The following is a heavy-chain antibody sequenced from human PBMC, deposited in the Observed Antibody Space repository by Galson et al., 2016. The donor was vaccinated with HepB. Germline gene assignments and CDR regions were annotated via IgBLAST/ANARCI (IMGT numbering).Heavy chain of an antibody. D-gene: IGHD3-3*01. Sequence: SETLSLTCAVSGASFSGYYWSWIRQPPGKGLEWIGEINHSGGTKYSPSLKSRVTISLDTSKKQISLKLSSVTAADAAVYYCARVRVFDFLRGFLPDYWGQGILVTVSS. CDR3: ARVRVFDFLRGFLPDY. J-gene: IGHJ4*02. CDR2: INHSGGT. CDR1: GASFSGYY. V-gene: IGHV4-34*01.